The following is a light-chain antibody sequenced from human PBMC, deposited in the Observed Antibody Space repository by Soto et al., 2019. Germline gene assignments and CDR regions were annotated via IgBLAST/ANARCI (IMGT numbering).Light chain of an antibody. Sequence: QSVLTQPPSASGTPGQRITISWSGRNAHIGNNFVCWYQQLPGTSPKLLIYSNDQRRSGGPDHFSGSKSGTSASLAISGVRSDDEADYYCVACDDSLSGLVFGTGTEVTVL. V-gene: IGLV1-47*02. CDR3: VACDDSLSGLV. CDR1: NAHIGNNF. CDR2: SND. J-gene: IGLJ1*01.